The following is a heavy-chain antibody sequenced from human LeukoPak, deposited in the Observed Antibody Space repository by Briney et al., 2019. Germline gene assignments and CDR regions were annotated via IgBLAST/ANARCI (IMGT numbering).Heavy chain of an antibody. J-gene: IGHJ5*01. D-gene: IGHD6-19*01. CDR2: ITPLLDKA. Sequence: ASVKVSCKASGYTFTSYGISWVRQAPGQGLEWMGRITPLLDKADYAQKFQGRITITADSSTSTAYMELSSLRSDDTAVYYCARDRVAISVAGFDSWGQGTLVIVSS. V-gene: IGHV1-18*04. CDR1: GYTFTSYG. CDR3: ARDRVAISVAGFDS.